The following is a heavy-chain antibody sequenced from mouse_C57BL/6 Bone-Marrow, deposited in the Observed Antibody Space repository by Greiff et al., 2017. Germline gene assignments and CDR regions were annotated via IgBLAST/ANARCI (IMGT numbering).Heavy chain of an antibody. D-gene: IGHD2-3*01. CDR3: AREGWLLPWFAY. Sequence: VQLQQSGPELVKPGASVKISCKASGYAFSSSWMNWVKQRPGKGLEWIGRIYPGDGDTNYNGKFKGKATLTADKSSSTAYMHLSSLTSEASAVYFCAREGWLLPWFAYWGQGTLVTVSA. J-gene: IGHJ3*01. V-gene: IGHV1-82*01. CDR2: IYPGDGDT. CDR1: GYAFSSSW.